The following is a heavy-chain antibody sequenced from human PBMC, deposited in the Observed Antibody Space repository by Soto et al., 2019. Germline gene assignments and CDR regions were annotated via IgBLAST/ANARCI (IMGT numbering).Heavy chain of an antibody. J-gene: IGHJ5*02. CDR3: AKPRSSLKWPPFDP. Sequence: PGGSLRLSCAASEFTFSNYAMSWVRQAPGKGLEWVSAISYGGGTTYYADSVKGRFTISRDNSKNTLYLQMNNLRPEDTGIYYCAKPRSSLKWPPFDPWGHGTLVTVSS. CDR1: EFTFSNYA. CDR2: ISYGGGTT. D-gene: IGHD3-3*01. V-gene: IGHV3-23*01.